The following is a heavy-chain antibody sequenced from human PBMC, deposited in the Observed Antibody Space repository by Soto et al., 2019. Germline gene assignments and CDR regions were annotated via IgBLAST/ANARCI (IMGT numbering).Heavy chain of an antibody. V-gene: IGHV3-21*06. Sequence: GGSLRLSCAASGFTFTRYSMNWVRQAPGKGLEWVSSISSTTNYIYYGDSMKGRFTISRDNAKNSLYLEMNSLRAEDTAVYYCARESEELTSNFDYWGQGTLVTVSS. CDR2: ISSTTNYI. J-gene: IGHJ4*02. D-gene: IGHD1-7*01. CDR1: GFTFTRYS. CDR3: ARESEELTSNFDY.